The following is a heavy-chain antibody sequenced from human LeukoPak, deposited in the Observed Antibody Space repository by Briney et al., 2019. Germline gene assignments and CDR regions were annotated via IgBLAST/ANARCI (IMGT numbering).Heavy chain of an antibody. J-gene: IGHJ4*02. Sequence: GGSLRLSCAASGFTFSSYAMSWVRQAPGKGLEWVSAISGSGGSTYYADSVKGRFTISRDNSKNSLYLQMDSLRAEDTAVYYCARGGTFVSDYWGQGTLVTISS. CDR1: GFTFSSYA. CDR2: ISGSGGST. V-gene: IGHV3-23*01. CDR3: ARGGTFVSDY. D-gene: IGHD1-1*01.